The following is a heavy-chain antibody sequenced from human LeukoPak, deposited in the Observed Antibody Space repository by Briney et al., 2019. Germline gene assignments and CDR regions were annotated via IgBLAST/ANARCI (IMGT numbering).Heavy chain of an antibody. CDR2: INNDGSDT. V-gene: IGHV3-74*01. D-gene: IGHD3-3*02. CDR1: GFTFRSYW. CDR3: ARDGILGSHDC. J-gene: IGHJ4*02. Sequence: PGGSLRLSCAASGFTFRSYWMHWVRQTPGKGLVWGSHINNDGSDTSYADSVKGRFTINRDNAKNTLFLQMNSLRAEDTAVYYCARDGILGSHDCWGQGTLVTVSS.